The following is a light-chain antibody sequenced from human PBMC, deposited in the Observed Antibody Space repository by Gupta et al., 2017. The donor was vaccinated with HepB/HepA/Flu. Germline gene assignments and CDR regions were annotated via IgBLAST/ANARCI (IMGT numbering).Light chain of an antibody. CDR3: QAWDSSTLI. J-gene: IGLJ2*01. V-gene: IGLV3-1*01. CDR2: QDR. Sequence: SYDLTQPPSVSVSPGKTANITCSGDKLGDKYASWYQQKSAQSPGLVIYQDRKRPSGITERFSGSNSRNTATLTISGAQAVDEAYYYCQAWDSSTLIFGGGTKLTVL. CDR1: KLGDKY.